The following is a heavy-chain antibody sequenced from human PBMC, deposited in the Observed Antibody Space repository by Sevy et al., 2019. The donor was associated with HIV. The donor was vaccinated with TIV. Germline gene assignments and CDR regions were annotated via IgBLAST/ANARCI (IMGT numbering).Heavy chain of an antibody. Sequence: GGSLRLSCVASGFNVSNNYMSWVRQAPGKGLEWVSVIYSGGRKHYADSVKGRFTISRDKSKNTLYLQMNSLRVEDTAVYYCAGEEGYGDAFDIWGQGTLVTVSS. CDR3: AGEEGYGDAFDI. D-gene: IGHD6-13*01. CDR2: IYSGGRK. V-gene: IGHV3-53*01. CDR1: GFNVSNNY. J-gene: IGHJ3*02.